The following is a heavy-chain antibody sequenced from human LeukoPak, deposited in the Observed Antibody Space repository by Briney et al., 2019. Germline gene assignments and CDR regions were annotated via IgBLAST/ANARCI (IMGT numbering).Heavy chain of an antibody. D-gene: IGHD2-15*01. Sequence: PGGSLRLSCAASGFTFGIYDMNWVRQAPGKGLEWVSVISGSGGNTFYADSVKGRFTISRDNSKNTLYLQLNTLRAEDTALYYCAKRGGTESFFYFSYMDVWGKGITVTVSS. CDR2: ISGSGGNT. J-gene: IGHJ6*03. CDR1: GFTFGIYD. CDR3: AKRGGTESFFYFSYMDV. V-gene: IGHV3-23*01.